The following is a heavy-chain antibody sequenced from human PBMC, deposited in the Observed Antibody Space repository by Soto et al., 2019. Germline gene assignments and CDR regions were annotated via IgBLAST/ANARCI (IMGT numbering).Heavy chain of an antibody. Sequence: PSETLSLTCTVSGGSISSYYWSWIRQPPGNGLEWIGDIYYSGSTNYNPSLKNRVTISVDTSKNQFSLKLSSVTAADTAVYYCARAVGWNYYMDVWGKGTTVTVSS. J-gene: IGHJ6*03. V-gene: IGHV4-59*01. CDR1: GGSISSYY. CDR3: ARAVGWNYYMDV. CDR2: IYYSGST. D-gene: IGHD2-15*01.